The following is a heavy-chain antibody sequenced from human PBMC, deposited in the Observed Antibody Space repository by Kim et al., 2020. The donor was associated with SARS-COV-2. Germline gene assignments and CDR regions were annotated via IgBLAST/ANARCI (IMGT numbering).Heavy chain of an antibody. J-gene: IGHJ3*02. CDR1: GGSISSSSYY. CDR2: IYYSGST. D-gene: IGHD2-21*01. V-gene: IGHV4-39*01. Sequence: SETLSLTCTVSGGSISSSSYYWGWIRQPPGQGLEWIGSIYYSGSTYYNPSLKSRVTISVDTSKNQFSLKLSSVTAADTAVYYCASPGAPYCGGDCLDAFDIWGQGTMVTVSS. CDR3: ASPGAPYCGGDCLDAFDI.